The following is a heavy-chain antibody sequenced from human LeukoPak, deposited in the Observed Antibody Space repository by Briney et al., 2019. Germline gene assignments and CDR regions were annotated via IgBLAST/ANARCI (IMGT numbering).Heavy chain of an antibody. Sequence: PSQTLSLTCTVSGGSTSSGGYYWSWIRQHPGKGLEWIGYIYYSGSTYYNPSLKSRVTISVDTSKNQFSLKLSSVTAADTAVYYCARDNDSSGYYFDYWGQGTLVTVSS. CDR1: GGSTSSGGYY. D-gene: IGHD3-22*01. CDR2: IYYSGST. CDR3: ARDNDSSGYYFDY. J-gene: IGHJ4*02. V-gene: IGHV4-31*03.